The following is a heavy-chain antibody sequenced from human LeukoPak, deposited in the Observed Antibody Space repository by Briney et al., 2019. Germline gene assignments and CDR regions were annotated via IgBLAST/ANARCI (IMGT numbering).Heavy chain of an antibody. CDR3: ARTVRPGVNYYYYYMDV. CDR1: GGSISSYY. V-gene: IGHV4-59*01. CDR2: IYYSGNT. D-gene: IGHD6-6*01. J-gene: IGHJ6*03. Sequence: SETLSLTCTVSGGSISSYYWSWIRQPPGKGLEWIGYIYYSGNTNYNPSVKSRVTISVDTSKNRFSLKLSSMTAADTAVYYCARTVRPGVNYYYYYMDVWGRGTTVTVSS.